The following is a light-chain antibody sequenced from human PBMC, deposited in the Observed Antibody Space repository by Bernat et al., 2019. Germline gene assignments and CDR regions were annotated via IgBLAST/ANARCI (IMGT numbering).Light chain of an antibody. CDR3: LSYADSKIWV. CDR2: EVS. J-gene: IGLJ3*02. CDR1: SSDVGGYNY. V-gene: IGLV2-8*01. Sequence: QSALTQPPSASGSPGQSVTISCTGTSSDVGGYNYVSWYQQHPGKAPKVMIYEVSKRPSGVPDRFSGSKSGNTASLAVSGLQAEDEADYCYLSYADSKIWVFGGGTKVTVL.